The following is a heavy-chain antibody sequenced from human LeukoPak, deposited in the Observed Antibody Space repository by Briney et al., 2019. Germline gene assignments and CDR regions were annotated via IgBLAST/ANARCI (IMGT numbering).Heavy chain of an antibody. Sequence: QPGRSLRLSCAASGFTFSSYGMHWVRQAPGKGLEWVAVISYDGSNKYYADSVKGRFTISRDNSKNTLYLQMNSLRAEDTAVYYCAKGYCSSTSCYPNYWGQGTLVTVSS. D-gene: IGHD2-2*01. CDR2: ISYDGSNK. J-gene: IGHJ4*02. CDR1: GFTFSSYG. V-gene: IGHV3-30*18. CDR3: AKGYCSSTSCYPNY.